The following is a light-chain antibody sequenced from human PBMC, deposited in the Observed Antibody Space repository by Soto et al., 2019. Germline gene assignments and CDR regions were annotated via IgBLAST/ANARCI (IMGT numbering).Light chain of an antibody. V-gene: IGKV3-15*01. CDR1: QSVSSN. J-gene: IGKJ3*01. Sequence: EIVMTQSPATLSVSPGERATLSCRASQSVSSNLAWYQQKPGQAPRLLIYGASTRATVIPARFSGSGSGTDFALTISSPQSEDFAVYYCQQYNNWPFTFGPGTKVDIK. CDR3: QQYNNWPFT. CDR2: GAS.